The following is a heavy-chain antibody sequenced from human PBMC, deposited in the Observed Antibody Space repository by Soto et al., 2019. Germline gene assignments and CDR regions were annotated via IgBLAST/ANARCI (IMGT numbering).Heavy chain of an antibody. V-gene: IGHV3-30*18. D-gene: IGHD2-2*01. CDR3: TKLIGYCTSTTCHPYYWSMDV. Sequence: QVQLVESGGGVVQPGRSLRLSCAASGFTFSSYGMHWVRQAPGKGLEWVAVISYDGSNKYYADSVKGRFTISRDNSKNNLYLQRNSLRAEDTAVYYCTKLIGYCTSTTCHPYYWSMDVWGKGPTVTVSS. CDR1: GFTFSSYG. CDR2: ISYDGSNK. J-gene: IGHJ6*04.